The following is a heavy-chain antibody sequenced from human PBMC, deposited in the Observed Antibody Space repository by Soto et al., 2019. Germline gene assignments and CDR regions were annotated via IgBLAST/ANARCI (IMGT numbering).Heavy chain of an antibody. CDR3: ARACGAGSFDI. CDR2: VNPNTGNT. CDR1: GYTFRSYD. J-gene: IGHJ5*02. V-gene: IGHV1-8*01. Sequence: QVQLVQSGAEVKKPGASVKVSCTASGYTFRSYDIHWVRQATGQGLEWMGWVNPNTGNTCYAQRSQGRVTMTMDISISTDYVELSGLTSEDTTIYYCARACGAGSFDIWGPGTLASVSS. D-gene: IGHD2-21*01.